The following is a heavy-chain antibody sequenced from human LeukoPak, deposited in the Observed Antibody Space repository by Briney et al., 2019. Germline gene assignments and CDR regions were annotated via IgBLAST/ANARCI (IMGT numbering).Heavy chain of an antibody. CDR3: ARDPLLRLGEIPA. D-gene: IGHD3-16*01. CDR1: GGSISSYY. V-gene: IGHV4-59*06. CDR2: IYHSGKT. Sequence: SETLSLTCTVSGGSISSYYWSWIRQQPGKGLEWIGNIYHSGKTYYNPSLKSRVTISVDTSKNQFSLKLSSVTAADTAVYYCARDPLLRLGEIPAWGQGTLVTVSS. J-gene: IGHJ5*02.